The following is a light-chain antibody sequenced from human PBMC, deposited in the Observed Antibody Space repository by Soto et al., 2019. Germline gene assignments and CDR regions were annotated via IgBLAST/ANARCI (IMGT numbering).Light chain of an antibody. Sequence: EIVLTQSPAPPSLSPGDRATPSSRGSQSASSNLAWYQQKPGQAPRLLNYGASTRATGIPARFSGSGSETEFTLTLSSLQAEDSAVYFCQQYNNWPTWTFGQGTKVDIK. V-gene: IGKV3-15*01. CDR2: GAS. CDR3: QQYNNWPTWT. J-gene: IGKJ1*01. CDR1: QSASSN.